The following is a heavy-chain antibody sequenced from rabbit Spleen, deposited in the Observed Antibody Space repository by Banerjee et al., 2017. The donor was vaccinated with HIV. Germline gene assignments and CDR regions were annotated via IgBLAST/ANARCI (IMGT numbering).Heavy chain of an antibody. Sequence: QEQLVESGGGLVKPGSSLTLTCTASGFSFSSSYDMSWVRQAPGKGLEWIGDIYPVFGITNYANWMKGRFTISSDNAQNTVDLQMNSLTAADTATYFCTRNANGGWDLWGPGTLVTVS. CDR1: GFSFSSSYD. CDR2: IYPVFGIT. V-gene: IGHV1S47*01. J-gene: IGHJ4*01. CDR3: TRNANGGWDL. D-gene: IGHD4-1*01.